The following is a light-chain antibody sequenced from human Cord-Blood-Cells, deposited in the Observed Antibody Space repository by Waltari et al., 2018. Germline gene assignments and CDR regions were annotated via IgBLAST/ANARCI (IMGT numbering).Light chain of an antibody. V-gene: IGKV3-15*01. CDR2: GAS. CDR1: QSVSSN. J-gene: IGKJ2*03. CDR3: QQYNNWPYS. Sequence: DIVMTQSPATLSVSPGERASLPCRASQSVSSNLAWYQQKPGQAPRLLIYGASTRATGIPARFSGSGSGTEFILTISSLQSEDFAVYYCQQYNNWPYSFGQGTKLEIK.